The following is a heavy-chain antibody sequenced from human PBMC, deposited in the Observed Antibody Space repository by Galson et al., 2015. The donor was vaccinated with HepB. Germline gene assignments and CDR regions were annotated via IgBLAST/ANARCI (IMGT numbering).Heavy chain of an antibody. D-gene: IGHD6-13*01. J-gene: IGHJ6*02. V-gene: IGHV3-33*01. CDR2: IWYDGSNK. CDR3: ARGWGSSWSRRNMDV. Sequence: SLRLSCAASGFTFSSYGMHWVRQAPGKGLEWVAVIWYDGSNKYYADSVKGRFTISRDNSKNTLYLQMNSLRAEDTAVYYCARGWGSSWSRRNMDVWGQGTTVTVSS. CDR1: GFTFSSYG.